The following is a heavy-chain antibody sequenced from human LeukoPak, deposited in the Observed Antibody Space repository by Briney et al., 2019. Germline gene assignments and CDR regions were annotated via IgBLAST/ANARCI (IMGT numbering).Heavy chain of an antibody. CDR2: IYTSGST. D-gene: IGHD6-6*01. J-gene: IGHJ4*02. CDR1: GGFISSYY. CDR3: ARDQLEAFDY. V-gene: IGHV4-4*07. Sequence: SETLSLTCTVSGGFISSYYWSWIRQPAGKGVEWIGRIYTSGSTNYNPSLKSRVTMSVATSKNQFSRKLSSVAAADTAVYYCARDQLEAFDYWGQGTLVTVSS.